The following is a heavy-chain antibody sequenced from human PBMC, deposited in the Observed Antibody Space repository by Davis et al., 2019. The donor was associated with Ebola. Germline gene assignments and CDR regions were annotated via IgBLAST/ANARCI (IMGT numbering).Heavy chain of an antibody. CDR2: IKQDGSEK. V-gene: IGHV3-7*01. D-gene: IGHD6-19*01. J-gene: IGHJ6*02. CDR3: ARDGGWNGMDV. Sequence: GESLKISCAASGFTFSSYWMSWVRQAPGKELEWVANIKQDGSEKYYVDSVKGRFTISRDNAKNSLYLQMNSLRDEDTAVYYCARDGGWNGMDVWGQGTTVTVSS. CDR1: GFTFSSYW.